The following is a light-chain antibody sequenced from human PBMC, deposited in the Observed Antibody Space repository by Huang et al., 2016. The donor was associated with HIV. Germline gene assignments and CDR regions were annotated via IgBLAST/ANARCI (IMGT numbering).Light chain of an antibody. CDR2: GAS. V-gene: IGKV1-9*01. Sequence: ILLTQSPSSLSASVGDRVIITCRASQDIGSSLAWDQQKPGKAPTLLSFGASALQTGVPSTFSGDGSGVDFTLAISSLQPEEFATYYCQQLSAYPVTFGGGTRVE. CDR3: QQLSAYPVT. J-gene: IGKJ4*01. CDR1: QDIGSS.